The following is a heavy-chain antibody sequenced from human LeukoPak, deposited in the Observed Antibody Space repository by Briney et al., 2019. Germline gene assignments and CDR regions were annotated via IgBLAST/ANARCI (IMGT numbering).Heavy chain of an antibody. Sequence: LVKVSCKASGGTFSSYAISWVRQAPGRGLGWMGGIIPIFGTANYAQKFQGRVTITTDESTSTAYMELSSLRSEDTAVYYCASKGVGGSYASYYYYMDVWGKGTTVTVSS. D-gene: IGHD1-26*01. CDR1: GGTFSSYA. CDR3: ASKGVGGSYASYYYYMDV. J-gene: IGHJ6*03. CDR2: IIPIFGTA. V-gene: IGHV1-69*05.